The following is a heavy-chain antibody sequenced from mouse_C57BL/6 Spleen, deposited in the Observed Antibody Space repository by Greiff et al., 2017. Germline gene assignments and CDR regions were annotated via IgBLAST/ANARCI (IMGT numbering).Heavy chain of an antibody. J-gene: IGHJ4*01. D-gene: IGHD3-3*01. CDR1: GYTFTSYW. CDR3: ARLGQDYAMDY. V-gene: IGHV1-64*01. CDR2: IHPNSGST. Sequence: QVQLQQPGAELVKPGASVKLSCKASGYTFTSYWMHWVKQRPGQGLEWIGMIHPNSGSTNYNEKFKSKATLTVDKSSSTAYMQLSSLTSEDSAVYYCARLGQDYAMDYWGQGTSVTVSS.